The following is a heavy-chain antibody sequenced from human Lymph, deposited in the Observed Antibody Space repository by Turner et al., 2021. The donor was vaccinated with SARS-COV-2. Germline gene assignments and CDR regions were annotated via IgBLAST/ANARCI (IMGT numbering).Heavy chain of an antibody. Sequence: QVQLVESGGGVVQPGRSRRLSCAASGFPFSSYGMPWVRQARGRGVEWVAVIWDDGSKKYYADSVKGRFTISRDNSKKTLYLQMNSLRAEDTAVYYCAREGVVGATTGFDYWGQGTLVTVSS. CDR1: GFPFSSYG. V-gene: IGHV3-33*01. J-gene: IGHJ4*02. D-gene: IGHD1-26*01. CDR2: IWDDGSKK. CDR3: AREGVVGATTGFDY.